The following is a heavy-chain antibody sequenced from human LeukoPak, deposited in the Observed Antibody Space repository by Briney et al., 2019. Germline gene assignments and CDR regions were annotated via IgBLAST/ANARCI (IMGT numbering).Heavy chain of an antibody. D-gene: IGHD3-16*02. Sequence: PSETLSLTCAVYGGSFSGYYWSWIRQPPGKGLEWIGEINHSGSTNYNPSLESRVTMSVDTSKNQFSLKLSSVTAADTAVYYCARSNYVWGSYRPRQSDAFDIWGQGTMVTVSS. CDR3: ARSNYVWGSYRPRQSDAFDI. J-gene: IGHJ3*02. CDR1: GGSFSGYY. CDR2: INHSGST. V-gene: IGHV4-34*01.